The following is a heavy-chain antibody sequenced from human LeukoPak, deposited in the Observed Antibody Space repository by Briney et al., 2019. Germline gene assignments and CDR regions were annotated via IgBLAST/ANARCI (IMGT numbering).Heavy chain of an antibody. CDR3: AKASGSYYYYYIDV. J-gene: IGHJ6*03. CDR2: ISWNSGNI. Sequence: GGSLRLSCAASGFTFDDYAMHWVRQAPGKGLEWVSGISWNSGNIDYADSVKGRFTISRDNAKNSLYLQMNSLRAEDMALYYCAKASGSYYYYYIDVWGKGTTVTVSS. D-gene: IGHD3-10*01. V-gene: IGHV3-9*03. CDR1: GFTFDDYA.